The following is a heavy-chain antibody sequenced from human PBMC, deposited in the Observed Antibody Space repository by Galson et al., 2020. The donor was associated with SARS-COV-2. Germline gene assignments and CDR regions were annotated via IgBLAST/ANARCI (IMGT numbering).Heavy chain of an antibody. V-gene: IGHV4-4*07. CDR2: VHTSGST. CDR3: ARGYRDGSGSDNFDY. CDR1: GGSISSYY. D-gene: IGHD3-10*01. J-gene: IGHJ4*02. Sequence: TCTVSGGSISSYYWGWIRQPAGKGLEWIGRVHTSGSTNYNPSLKSRVTMSVDTSKNQLSVKLNSVTAADTAVYYCARGYRDGSGSDNFDYWGQGTLVTVSS.